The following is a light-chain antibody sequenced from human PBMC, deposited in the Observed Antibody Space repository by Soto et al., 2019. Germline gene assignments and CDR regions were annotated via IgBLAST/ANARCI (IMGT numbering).Light chain of an antibody. CDR2: STS. Sequence: QAVVTQERCLTVAPGGTVTLTFGSSTGAVTSGYDPNWFQQKPGQAPRPLIYSTSNKHALTPARYSGSHLGCKAALTLSGVKAEDEAEYYCLLYYGGAQLAFAAGTKITV. CDR3: LLYYGGAQLA. CDR1: TGAVTSGYD. J-gene: IGLJ2*01. V-gene: IGLV7-43*01.